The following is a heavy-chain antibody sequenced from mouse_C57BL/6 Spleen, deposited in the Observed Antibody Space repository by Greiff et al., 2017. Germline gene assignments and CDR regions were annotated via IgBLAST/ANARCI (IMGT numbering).Heavy chain of an antibody. CDR1: GYSITSDY. CDR2: ISYSGGT. D-gene: IGHD2-13*01. Sequence: EVQLQQSGPGLAKPSPTLSLTCSVTGYSITSDYWNWIRKFPGNKLEYIGYISYSGGTYDNPTLKSRISVTRDRSNNPYYLQLKSVTTEDTATYYCAKGDYGFDYWGQGTTLTVSS. V-gene: IGHV3-8*01. J-gene: IGHJ2*01. CDR3: AKGDYGFDY.